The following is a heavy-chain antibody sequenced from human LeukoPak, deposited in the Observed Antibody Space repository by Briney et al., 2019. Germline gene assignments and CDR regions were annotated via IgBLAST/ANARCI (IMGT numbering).Heavy chain of an antibody. J-gene: IGHJ4*02. CDR2: INSDGSST. CDR3: VRDTPHYDTLTGYLYYFDY. V-gene: IGHV3-74*01. D-gene: IGHD3-9*01. CDR1: GFTFSSYS. Sequence: AGGSLRLSCAASGFTFSSYSMNWVRQAPGKGLVWVSRINSDGSSTSYADSVKGRFTISRDNAKNTLYLQMNSLRVDDTAVYYCVRDTPHYDTLTGYLYYFDYWGQGTLVTVSS.